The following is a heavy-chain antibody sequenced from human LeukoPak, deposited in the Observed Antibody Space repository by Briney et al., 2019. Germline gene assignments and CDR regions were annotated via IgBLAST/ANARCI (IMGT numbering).Heavy chain of an antibody. Sequence: ASVKVSCKASGYTFTSYGISWVRQAPGQGLEWMGWISAYNGNTNYAQKLQGRVTMTTDTSPSTAYMELRSLRSDDTAVYYFARVPHKHHYDYVWGSYRYGYYFDYWGQGTLVTVSS. CDR3: ARVPHKHHYDYVWGSYRYGYYFDY. CDR1: GYTFTSYG. J-gene: IGHJ4*02. V-gene: IGHV1-18*01. D-gene: IGHD3-16*02. CDR2: ISAYNGNT.